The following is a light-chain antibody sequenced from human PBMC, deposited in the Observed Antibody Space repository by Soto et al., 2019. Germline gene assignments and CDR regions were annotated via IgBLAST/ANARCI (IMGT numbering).Light chain of an antibody. J-gene: IGLJ1*01. CDR1: SSDVGGYNY. CDR3: SSYTSRSTLV. V-gene: IGLV2-14*01. CDR2: EVT. Sequence: LAQPASVSGSPGQSITISCTGTSSDVGGYNYVSWYQQHPGKAPKLMIYEVTNRPSGVSNRFSGSKSGNTASLTISGLQAEDEADYYCSSYTSRSTLVFGTGTKVTVL.